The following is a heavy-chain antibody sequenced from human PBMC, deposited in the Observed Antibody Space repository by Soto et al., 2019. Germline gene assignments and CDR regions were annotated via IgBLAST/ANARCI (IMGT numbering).Heavy chain of an antibody. CDR3: ARGRRFLEWLLRTTSWFDP. CDR1: GGSISSYY. Sequence: PSETLSLTCTVSGGSISSYYWSWIRQPPGKGLEWIGYIYYSGSTNYNPSLKSRVTISVDTSKNQFSLKLSSVAAADTAVYYCARGRRFLEWLLRTTSWFDPWGQGTLVTVSS. D-gene: IGHD3-3*01. J-gene: IGHJ5*02. V-gene: IGHV4-59*12. CDR2: IYYSGST.